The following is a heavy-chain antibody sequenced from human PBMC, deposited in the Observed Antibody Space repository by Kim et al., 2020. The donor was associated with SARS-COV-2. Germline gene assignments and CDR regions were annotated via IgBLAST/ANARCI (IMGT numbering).Heavy chain of an antibody. CDR1: GGSFSGFS. CDR3: ARDARSSSGWHKYYAMDV. D-gene: IGHD6-19*01. CDR2: INHSGGT. V-gene: IGHV4-34*01. J-gene: IGHJ6*01. Sequence: SETLYLTCAVYGGSFSGFSWIWIRQPPGKGLEWIGEINHSGGTNYKPSLKSRISISVDTSKNQFSLKLSSVTAADTAVYYCARDARSSSGWHKYYAMDV.